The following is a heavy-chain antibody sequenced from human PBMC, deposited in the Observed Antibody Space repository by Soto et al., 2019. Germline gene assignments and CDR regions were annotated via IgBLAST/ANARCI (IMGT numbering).Heavy chain of an antibody. CDR2: INAGNGNT. V-gene: IGHV1-3*01. CDR1: GYTFTSYA. J-gene: IGHJ6*02. D-gene: IGHD3-3*01. Sequence: VASVKVSCKASGYTFTSYAMHWVRQAPGQRLEWMGWINAGNGNTKYSQKFQGRVTITRDTSASTAYMELSSLRSEDTAVYYCARQWAYYDFWSGYSTNYYYYGMDVWGQGTTVTVSS. CDR3: ARQWAYYDFWSGYSTNYYYYGMDV.